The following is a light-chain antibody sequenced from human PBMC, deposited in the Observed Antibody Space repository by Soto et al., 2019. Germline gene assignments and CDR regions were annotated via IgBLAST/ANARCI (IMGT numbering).Light chain of an antibody. J-gene: IGLJ2*01. CDR1: SSDVGGYNY. Sequence: QSVLTQPPSASGSPGQSVTISCTGTSSDVGGYNYVSWYQQHPGKAPKLMIYEVSKRPSGVPDRFSGSKSGNTASLTVSGLQAEDEADYYCQTWGYGIVVFGGGTKVTVL. CDR3: QTWGYGIVV. CDR2: EVS. V-gene: IGLV2-8*01.